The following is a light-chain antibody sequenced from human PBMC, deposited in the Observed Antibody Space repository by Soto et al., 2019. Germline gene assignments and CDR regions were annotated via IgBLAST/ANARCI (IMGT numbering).Light chain of an antibody. J-gene: IGLJ1*01. V-gene: IGLV2-11*01. CDR2: DVS. Sequence: QSVLTQPRSVSGSPGQSVTISCTGTSSDVGGYNYVSWYQQHPGKAPKLMIYDVSKWPSGVPDRFSGSKSGNTASLTISGLQAEDEADYYCCSYAGSNYVFGTGTKSPS. CDR1: SSDVGGYNY. CDR3: CSYAGSNYV.